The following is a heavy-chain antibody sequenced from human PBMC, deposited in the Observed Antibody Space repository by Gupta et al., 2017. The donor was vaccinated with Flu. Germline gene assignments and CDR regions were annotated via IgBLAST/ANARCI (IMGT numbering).Heavy chain of an antibody. D-gene: IGHD6-19*01. Sequence: EVQLVESGGGLVQPGGSLRLSCAASGFTFSSSWMSWVRQAPGKGLEWVANIKQDGSEKYYVDSVKGRFTISRDNAKNSLYRQMNSLRAEDTAVYYCARPGIAVDVIDYWGQGTLVTVSS. CDR2: IKQDGSEK. V-gene: IGHV3-7*01. CDR3: ARPGIAVDVIDY. CDR1: GFTFSSSW. J-gene: IGHJ4*02.